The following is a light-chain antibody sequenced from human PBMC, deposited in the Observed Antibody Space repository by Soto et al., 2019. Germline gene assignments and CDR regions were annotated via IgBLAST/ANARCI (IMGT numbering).Light chain of an antibody. CDR3: QVWDRSSDHYV. J-gene: IGLJ1*01. CDR1: NIGSKS. CDR2: YDS. Sequence: SYELTQPPSVSVAPGQTARITCGGNNIGSKSVHWYQQKPGQAPVLVIYYDSDRPSGIPERFSGSNSGNTATLTISRVEAGDEADYYCQVWDRSSDHYVFGTGTKLTVL. V-gene: IGLV3-21*04.